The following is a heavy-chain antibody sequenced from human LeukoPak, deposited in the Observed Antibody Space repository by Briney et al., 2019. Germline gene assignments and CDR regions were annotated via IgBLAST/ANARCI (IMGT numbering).Heavy chain of an antibody. CDR3: ATYRQVLLPFES. CDR2: ISGSGGST. Sequence: GGSLSLSCAASGFTFSSYAMSWVRQAPGKGLEWVSAISGSGGSTYYADSVKGRFTISRDNSKNTLYLQMNSLRAEDTAVYYCATYRQVLLPFESWGQGTLVTVSS. CDR1: GFTFSSYA. V-gene: IGHV3-23*01. J-gene: IGHJ4*02. D-gene: IGHD2-8*02.